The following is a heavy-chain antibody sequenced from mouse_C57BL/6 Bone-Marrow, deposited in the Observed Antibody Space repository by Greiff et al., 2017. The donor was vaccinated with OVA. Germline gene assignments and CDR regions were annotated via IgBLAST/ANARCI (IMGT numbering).Heavy chain of an antibody. CDR2: IDPSDSYT. CDR3: ASSENYAMDY. Sequence: QVQLQQPGAELVRPGTSVKLSCKASGYTFTSYWMHWVKQRPGQGLEWIGVIDPSDSYTNYNQKFKGKATLTVDTSSSTAYMQLSSLTSEDSAVYYCASSENYAMDYWGQGTSVTVSS. CDR1: GYTFTSYW. D-gene: IGHD3-2*02. V-gene: IGHV1-59*01. J-gene: IGHJ4*01.